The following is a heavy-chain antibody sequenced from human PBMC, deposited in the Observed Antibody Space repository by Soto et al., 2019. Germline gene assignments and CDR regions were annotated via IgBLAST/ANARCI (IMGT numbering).Heavy chain of an antibody. CDR1: GGSISSCDYS. CDR3: FMGYLRDCCDYSGNWFGP. CDR2: IYHSAST. D-gene: IGHD3-22*01. J-gene: IGHJ5*02. Sequence: SETLSLTCAVSGGSISSCDYSWIWIRPPPGQGRVGIGYIYHSASTYYNPSLKSRVTIAVARSQNHFSLKLSSVTAADTDVYYCFMGYLRDCCDYSGNWFGPWGQGTPVNVSP. V-gene: IGHV4-30-2*01.